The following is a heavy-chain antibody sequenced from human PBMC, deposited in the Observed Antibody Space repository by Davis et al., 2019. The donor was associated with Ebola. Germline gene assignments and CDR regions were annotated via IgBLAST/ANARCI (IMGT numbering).Heavy chain of an antibody. Sequence: GGSLRLSCAASGFTFSSYSMNWVRQAPGKGLEWVSSISSSSSYIYYADSVKGRFTISRENAKNSLYLQMNSLRAGDTAVYYCARGGGDYVSWYFDLWGRGTLVTVSS. CDR1: GFTFSSYS. CDR3: ARGGGDYVSWYFDL. D-gene: IGHD4-17*01. V-gene: IGHV3-21*01. J-gene: IGHJ2*01. CDR2: ISSSSSYI.